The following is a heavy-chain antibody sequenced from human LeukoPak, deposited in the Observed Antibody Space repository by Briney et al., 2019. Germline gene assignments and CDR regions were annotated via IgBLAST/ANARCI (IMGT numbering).Heavy chain of an antibody. J-gene: IGHJ6*03. Sequence: KPGGSLRLSCAASGFTFSDYYMSWIRQAPGKGLEWVSYISSSGSTIYYADSVKGRFTISRDNAKNSLYLQMNSLRAEDTAVYYCARKGYSSGWSSWGLKCYYYYMDVWGKGTTVTISS. CDR3: ARKGYSSGWSSWGLKCYYYYMDV. CDR2: ISSSGSTI. CDR1: GFTFSDYY. V-gene: IGHV3-11*01. D-gene: IGHD6-19*01.